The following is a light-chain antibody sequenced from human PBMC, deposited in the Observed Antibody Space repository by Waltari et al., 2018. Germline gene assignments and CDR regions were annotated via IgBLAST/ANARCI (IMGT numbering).Light chain of an antibody. CDR3: QQSYGIPNT. CDR1: QRISSY. Sequence: DMQMTQSPSSLSPSVGDRVTITCRASQRISSYLNWYQQRPGEAPKLLIHGASILQSGVPSRFSGSGSGTDFTLTISSLQPDDFATYYCQQSYGIPNTFGGGTKVEIK. J-gene: IGKJ4*01. CDR2: GAS. V-gene: IGKV1-39*01.